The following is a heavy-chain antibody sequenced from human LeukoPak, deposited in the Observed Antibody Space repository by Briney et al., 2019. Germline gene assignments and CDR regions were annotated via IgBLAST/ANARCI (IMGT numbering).Heavy chain of an antibody. V-gene: IGHV1-2*02. CDR3: ATKGYGSGSYYGYYGMDV. Sequence: ASVKVSCKASGYTFTGYYMHWVRQAPGQGLEWMGWINPNSGGTNYAQKFQGRVTMTRDTSISTAYMELSRLRSDDTAVYYCATKGYGSGSYYGYYGMDVRGQGTTVTVSS. CDR1: GYTFTGYY. D-gene: IGHD3-10*01. J-gene: IGHJ6*02. CDR2: INPNSGGT.